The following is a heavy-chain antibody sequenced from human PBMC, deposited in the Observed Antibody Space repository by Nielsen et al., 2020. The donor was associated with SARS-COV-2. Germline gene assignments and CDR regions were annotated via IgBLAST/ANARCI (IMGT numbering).Heavy chain of an antibody. Sequence: GGSLRLSCAASGFTFDDYAMHWVRQAPGKGLEWVSGISWNSGSIGYADSVKGRFTISRDNAKNSLYLQMNSLRAEDTALYYCAKEDDWKIFDCWGQGTLVTVSS. CDR2: ISWNSGSI. V-gene: IGHV3-9*01. J-gene: IGHJ4*02. CDR3: AKEDDWKIFDC. CDR1: GFTFDDYA. D-gene: IGHD3-3*01.